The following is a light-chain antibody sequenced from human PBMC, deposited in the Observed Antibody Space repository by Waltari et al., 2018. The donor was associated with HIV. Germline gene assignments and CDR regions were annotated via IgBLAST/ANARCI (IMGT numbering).Light chain of an antibody. J-gene: IGLJ3*02. CDR1: SSDVGGYNY. V-gene: IGLV2-14*01. CDR3: SSYTSSSRGV. CDR2: EVS. Sequence: QSALTQPASVSGSPGQSITISCTGTSSDVGGYNYVSWYQQHPGKAPKLMIYEVSKRPSGVSNRFSGSKAGKTASLTISGLQAEDEADYYCSSYTSSSRGVFGGGTKLTVL.